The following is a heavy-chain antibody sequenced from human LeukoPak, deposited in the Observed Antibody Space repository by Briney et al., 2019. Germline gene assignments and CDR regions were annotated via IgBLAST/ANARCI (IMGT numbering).Heavy chain of an antibody. CDR3: ARERAGAPTNWFDP. Sequence: TGGSLRLSCAASGFTFSNFWMSWVRQAPGKGLEWVSSISSGSSFIYYTESVKGRFTISRDNAKNSLYLQMNSLRAEDTAVYYCARERAGAPTNWFDPWGQGTLVTVSS. CDR2: ISSGSSFI. V-gene: IGHV3-21*01. D-gene: IGHD1-26*01. CDR1: GFTFSNFW. J-gene: IGHJ5*02.